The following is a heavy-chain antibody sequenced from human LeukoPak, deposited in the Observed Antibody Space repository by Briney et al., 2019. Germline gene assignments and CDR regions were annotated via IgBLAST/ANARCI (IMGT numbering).Heavy chain of an antibody. V-gene: IGHV1-2*02. D-gene: IGHD5-18*01. J-gene: IGHJ4*02. Sequence: ASVKVSLMSSVYIFTAYYIHWVRQPPAQDLADIGWINPNCCPTHYAQKLQGRVTITRDTSISTVYLELRGLRSDDTAVYFCAKRQLRGYNFGYGSDYWGQGTLVTVSP. CDR3: AKRQLRGYNFGYGSDY. CDR2: INPNCCPT. CDR1: VYIFTAYY.